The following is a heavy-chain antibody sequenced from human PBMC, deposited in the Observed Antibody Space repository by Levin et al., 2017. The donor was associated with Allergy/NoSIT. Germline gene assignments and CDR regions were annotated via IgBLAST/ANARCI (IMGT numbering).Heavy chain of an antibody. CDR3: ARSMKNPDLRFDP. CDR1: GFTFSDYY. CDR2: ISSSSSYT. V-gene: IGHV3-11*03. Sequence: GESLKISCAASGFTFSDYYMSWIRQAPGKGLEWVSYISSSSSYTNYADSVKGRFTISRDNAKNSLYLQMNSLRAEDTAVYYCARSMKNPDLRFDPWGQGTLVTVSS. D-gene: IGHD1-14*01. J-gene: IGHJ5*02.